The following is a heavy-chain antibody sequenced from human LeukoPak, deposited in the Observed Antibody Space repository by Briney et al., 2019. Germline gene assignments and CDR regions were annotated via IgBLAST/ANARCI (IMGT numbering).Heavy chain of an antibody. J-gene: IGHJ4*02. D-gene: IGHD1-14*01. CDR1: GGTFSSYA. V-gene: IGHV1-69*01. CDR2: IIPIFGTA. CDR3: AGEPRGGFDY. Sequence: SVKVSCKASGGTFSSYAISWVRQAPGQGLEWMGGIIPIFGTANYAQKFQGRVTITADESTSTAYMELSSLRPEDTAVYYCAGEPRGGFDYWGQGTLVTVSS.